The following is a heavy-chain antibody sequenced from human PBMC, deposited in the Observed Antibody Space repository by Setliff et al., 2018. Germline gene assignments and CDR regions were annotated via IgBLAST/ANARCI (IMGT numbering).Heavy chain of an antibody. CDR2: IHHSGKA. CDR1: GFSISSGYY. V-gene: IGHV4-38-2*01. Sequence: SETLSLTCAVSGFSISSGYYWGWIRQPPGKGLEWIVTIHHSGKAYYNPSLKSRVTMSVDTSKNHVSLKLSSVTAADTAVYYCARAHTWSLPNDNSGYPGWFDPWGQGTLVTVSS. CDR3: ARAHTWSLPNDNSGYPGWFDP. D-gene: IGHD3-22*01. J-gene: IGHJ5*02.